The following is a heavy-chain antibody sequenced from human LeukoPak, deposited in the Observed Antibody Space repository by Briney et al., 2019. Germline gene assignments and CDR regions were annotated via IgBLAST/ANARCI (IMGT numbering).Heavy chain of an antibody. J-gene: IGHJ4*02. CDR1: GFAFDEHG. Sequence: PGGSLRLSCTASGFAFDEHGMSWVRQAPGKGLEWVSSISSSSSYIYYADSVKGRFTISRDNAKNSLYLQMNSLRAEDTAVYYCARGGSSGHWGQGTLVTVSS. V-gene: IGHV3-21*01. CDR2: ISSSSSYI. CDR3: ARGGSSGH. D-gene: IGHD6-19*01.